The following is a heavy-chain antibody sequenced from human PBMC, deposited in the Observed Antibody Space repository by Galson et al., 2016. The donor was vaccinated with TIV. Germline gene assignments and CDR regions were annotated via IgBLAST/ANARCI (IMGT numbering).Heavy chain of an antibody. V-gene: IGHV1-69*13. D-gene: IGHD2-8*02. J-gene: IGHJ4*02. CDR3: ASRYTTGSYYFDY. Sequence: SVKVSCKASDGTFISYAITWVRQAPGQGLEWMGQIIPVFPTPNYAQKFQGRVTISADVSTSTTYMELTSLRSEDTAIYYCASRYTTGSYYFDYWGRGTLVTVSS. CDR1: DGTFISYA. CDR2: IIPVFPTP.